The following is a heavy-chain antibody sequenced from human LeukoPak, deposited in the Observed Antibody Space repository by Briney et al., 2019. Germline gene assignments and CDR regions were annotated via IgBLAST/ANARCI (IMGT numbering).Heavy chain of an antibody. D-gene: IGHD6-19*01. CDR2: ISTSSSYI. CDR3: ARDPSGAVAGNY. V-gene: IGHV3-21*01. CDR1: GFTFSSYS. J-gene: IGHJ4*02. Sequence: GGSRRLSGAASGFTFSSYSMNWVRQAPGKGLKWVSSISTSSSYIYYADSVKGRFTISRDHAKSSLYLQMNSLRAEDTAVYYCARDPSGAVAGNYWGQGTLVTVSS.